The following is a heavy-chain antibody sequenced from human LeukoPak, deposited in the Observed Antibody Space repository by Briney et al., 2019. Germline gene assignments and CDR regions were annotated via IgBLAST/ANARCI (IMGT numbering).Heavy chain of an antibody. Sequence: GGSLRLSCAASGFTFSNYGMHWVRQAPGKGLEWVAFIRYDGSNIDYADSVNGRFNISRENAKNTLYLQMNSLRVEDPAVYYCAKDHAVYDSSVRHRYWGQGTLVTVSS. D-gene: IGHD3-22*01. CDR2: IRYDGSNI. V-gene: IGHV3-30*02. CDR1: GFTFSNYG. J-gene: IGHJ4*02. CDR3: AKDHAVYDSSVRHRY.